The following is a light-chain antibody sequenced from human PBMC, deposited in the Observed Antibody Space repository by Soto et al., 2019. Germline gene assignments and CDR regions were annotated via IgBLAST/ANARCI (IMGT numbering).Light chain of an antibody. CDR2: AAS. V-gene: IGKV1-9*01. J-gene: IGKJ3*01. Sequence: DIQLTQSPSFLSASVGDRVTITCRASQGISSYLAWYQQKPGKAPKLLIYAASTLQSGVPSRVSGSGSGTAFTLKTSGPQPEDFATHYGQPLNSLFGPGPKGDI. CDR1: QGISSY. CDR3: QPLNSL.